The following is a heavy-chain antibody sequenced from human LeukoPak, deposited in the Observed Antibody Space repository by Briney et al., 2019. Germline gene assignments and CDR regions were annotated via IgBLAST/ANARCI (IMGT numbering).Heavy chain of an antibody. J-gene: IGHJ6*03. D-gene: IGHD6-13*01. CDR3: ARAGPDVAAAGTAAYYYYMDV. V-gene: IGHV4-59*01. Sequence: SETPSLTCTVSGGSISNYYWNWIRQPPGKGLEWIGYIYYSGSTNYNPSLKSRVTISVDTSKNQFSLKLSSVTAADTAVYYCARAGPDVAAAGTAAYYYYMDVWGKGTTVTISS. CDR2: IYYSGST. CDR1: GGSISNYY.